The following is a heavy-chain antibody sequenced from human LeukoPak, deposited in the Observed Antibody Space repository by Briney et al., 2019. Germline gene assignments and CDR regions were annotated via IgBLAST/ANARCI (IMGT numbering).Heavy chain of an antibody. V-gene: IGHV4-59*01. J-gene: IGHJ4*02. D-gene: IGHD5-24*01. CDR3: ASGRLGYNSPFDS. Sequence: KPSETLSLTCTVSGGSISPNYWRWIRQPPGKGLEWIGSIFYTGTTNYNPSLKSRVTISVDTSKNQFSLSLTSVTAADTAVCYCASGRLGYNSPFDSWGQGTLVTVSS. CDR1: GGSISPNY. CDR2: IFYTGTT.